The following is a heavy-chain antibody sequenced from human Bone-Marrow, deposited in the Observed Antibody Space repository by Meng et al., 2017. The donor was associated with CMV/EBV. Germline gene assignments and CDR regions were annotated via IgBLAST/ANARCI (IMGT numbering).Heavy chain of an antibody. J-gene: IGHJ4*02. Sequence: SVKVSCKASGGTFSSYTISWVRQAPGQGLEWMGGIIPILGIANYAQKFQGRVTMTRDTSTSTVYMELSSLRSEDTAVYYCARGIMTTVTTYPIFDYWGQGPLVTVSS. CDR2: IIPILGIA. CDR1: GGTFSSYT. D-gene: IGHD4-17*01. CDR3: ARGIMTTVTTYPIFDY. V-gene: IGHV1-69*10.